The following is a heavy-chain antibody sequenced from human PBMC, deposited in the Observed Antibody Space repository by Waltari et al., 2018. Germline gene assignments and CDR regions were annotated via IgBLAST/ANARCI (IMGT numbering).Heavy chain of an antibody. D-gene: IGHD2-15*01. J-gene: IGHJ4*02. CDR1: GGTFSSYA. CDR2: IIPIFGTA. Sequence: QVQLVQSGAEVKKPGSSVKVSCQASGGTFSSYALSWVSQAPGHGLEWMGGIIPIFGTANYAQKFQGRVTITADESTSTAYMELSSLRSEDTAVYYCARLTRGLYCSGGSCPFDYWGQGTLVTVSS. V-gene: IGHV1-69*01. CDR3: ARLTRGLYCSGGSCPFDY.